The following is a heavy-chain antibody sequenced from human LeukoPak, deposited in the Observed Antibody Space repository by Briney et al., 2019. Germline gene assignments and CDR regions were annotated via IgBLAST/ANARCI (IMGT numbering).Heavy chain of an antibody. J-gene: IGHJ4*02. Sequence: PSETLSLTCAVSGGSISSGGYSWSWIRQPPGKGLEWIGYIYHSGSTYYNPSLKSRVTISVDRSKNQFSLKLSSVTAADTAVYYCARAEVLWFYFDYWGQGTLVTVSS. V-gene: IGHV4-30-2*01. D-gene: IGHD3-10*01. CDR2: IYHSGST. CDR1: GGSISSGGYS. CDR3: ARAEVLWFYFDY.